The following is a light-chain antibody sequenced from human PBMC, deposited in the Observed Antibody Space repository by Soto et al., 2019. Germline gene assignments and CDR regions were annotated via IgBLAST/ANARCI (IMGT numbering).Light chain of an antibody. V-gene: IGLV2-14*01. CDR1: SDDVGAFNY. J-gene: IGLJ1*01. CDR3: TSYASSVNYV. CDR2: EVS. Sequence: QSVLTQTASVSGSPGQSITISCTGTSDDVGAFNYVSWYQQHPGKAPKLMIFEVSRRPSGVSNRFSGSKSGNTASLTISGLQAEDEADYYCTSYASSVNYVFGTGTKLTVL.